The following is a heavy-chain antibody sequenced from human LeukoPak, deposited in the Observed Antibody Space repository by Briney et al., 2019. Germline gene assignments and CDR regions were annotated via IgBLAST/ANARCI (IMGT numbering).Heavy chain of an antibody. CDR1: GFTFSSYS. Sequence: GGSLRLSCAASGFTFSSYSMNWVRQAPGKGLEWVSSISSSSSYIYYADSVKGRFTISRDNAKNSLYLQMNSLRAEDTAVYYCAREDYGDYGTHFDYWGQGTLVTVSS. D-gene: IGHD4-17*01. CDR2: ISSSSSYI. J-gene: IGHJ4*02. V-gene: IGHV3-21*01. CDR3: AREDYGDYGTHFDY.